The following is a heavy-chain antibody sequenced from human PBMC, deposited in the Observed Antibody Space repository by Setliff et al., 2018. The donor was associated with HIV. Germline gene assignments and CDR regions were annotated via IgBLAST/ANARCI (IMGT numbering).Heavy chain of an antibody. V-gene: IGHV4-59*04. Sequence: SETLSLTCTVSGGSISNAYWHWIRQSPGKGLEWIGNIDQSGTTYDTSALTSRVTMSVDTSKNQFPLKLNSVTAAATAVYDCEAATVGETGYYGIDVWGPGTTVTVSS. D-gene: IGHD1-26*01. CDR3: EAATVGETGYYGIDV. J-gene: IGHJ6*02. CDR1: GGSISNAY. CDR2: IDQSGTT.